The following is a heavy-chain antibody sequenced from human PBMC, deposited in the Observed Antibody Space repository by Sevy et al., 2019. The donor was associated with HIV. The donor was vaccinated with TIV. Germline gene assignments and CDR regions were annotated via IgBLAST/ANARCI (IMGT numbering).Heavy chain of an antibody. CDR3: ARGKSGYGYALNY. CDR2: IYSDETT. J-gene: IGHJ4*02. D-gene: IGHD5-18*01. Sequence: GGSLRLSCVASGFSVNSNYMTWVRQAPGKGLEGVSVIYSDETTYHADSVKDRFTISRDNSKNMLYLQMSSLRAEDTAIYYCARGKSGYGYALNYWGQGTLVTVSS. CDR1: GFSVNSNY. V-gene: IGHV3-66*01.